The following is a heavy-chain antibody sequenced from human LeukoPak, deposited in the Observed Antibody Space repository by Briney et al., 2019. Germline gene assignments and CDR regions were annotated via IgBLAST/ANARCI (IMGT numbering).Heavy chain of an antibody. Sequence: GGSLRLSCAASGFTFSSYWMSWVRQAPGKGLEWVANIKQDGSEKYYVDSVKGRFTISRDNAKNSLYLQMNSLRAEDTAVYYCARGPRYYYDSSVDYWGQGTLVTVSS. D-gene: IGHD3-22*01. CDR1: GFTFSSYW. J-gene: IGHJ4*02. CDR3: ARGPRYYYDSSVDY. CDR2: IKQDGSEK. V-gene: IGHV3-7*01.